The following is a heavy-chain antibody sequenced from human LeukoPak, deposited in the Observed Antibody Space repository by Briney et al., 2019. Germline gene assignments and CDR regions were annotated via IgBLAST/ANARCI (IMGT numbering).Heavy chain of an antibody. V-gene: IGHV4-38-2*02. CDR3: ARDFGTGTDFNWFDP. D-gene: IGHD3/OR15-3a*01. CDR1: GYSISSGYY. CDR2: IYHSGST. Sequence: SETLSLTCTVSGYSISSGYYWGWIRQPPGKGLEWIGSIYHSGSTYYNPSLKSRVTISVDTSKNQFSLKLSSVTAADTAVYYCARDFGTGTDFNWFDPWGQGTLVTVSS. J-gene: IGHJ5*02.